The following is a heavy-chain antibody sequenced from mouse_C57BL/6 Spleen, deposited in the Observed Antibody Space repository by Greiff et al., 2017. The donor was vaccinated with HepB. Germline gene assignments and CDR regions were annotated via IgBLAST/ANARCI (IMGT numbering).Heavy chain of an antibody. V-gene: IGHV1-26*01. D-gene: IGHD1-1*01. CDR3: AKLGSSSWFAY. J-gene: IGHJ3*01. Sequence: VQLQQSGPELVKPGASVKISCKASGYTFTDYYMNWVEQSHGKSLEWIGDINPNNGATNYKQKFKGQATFTVDKSASTAYMELRSLTSEDSAVYYCAKLGSSSWFAYWGQGTLVTVSA. CDR1: GYTFTDYY. CDR2: INPNNGAT.